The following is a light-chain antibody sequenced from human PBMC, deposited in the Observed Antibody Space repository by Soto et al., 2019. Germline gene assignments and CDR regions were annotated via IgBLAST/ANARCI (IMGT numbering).Light chain of an antibody. CDR1: QSISSW. CDR2: KAS. V-gene: IGKV1-5*03. CDR3: QQYNSYGT. J-gene: IGKJ1*01. Sequence: DIKMTQSPSTLSASVGDRVTITCRASQSISSWLAWYQQKPGKAPKLLIYKASSLESGVPSRFSGSGSGTEFTLTISSLQPDDFATYYFQQYNSYGTFGQGTKVEIK.